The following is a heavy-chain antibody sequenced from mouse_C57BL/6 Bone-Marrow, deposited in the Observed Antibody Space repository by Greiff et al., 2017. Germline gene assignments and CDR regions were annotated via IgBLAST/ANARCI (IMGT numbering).Heavy chain of an antibody. J-gene: IGHJ2*01. CDR2: IHPNSGST. Sequence: QVQLQQPGAELVKPGASVKLSCKASGYTFTSYWMHWVKQRPGQGLEWIGMIHPNSGSTNYNEKFKSKATLTVDKSSSTAYMQLSSLTSEDSAVYYCAKVPYDGCYYFDYWGQGTTLTVSS. CDR3: AKVPYDGCYYFDY. V-gene: IGHV1-64*01. D-gene: IGHD2-3*01. CDR1: GYTFTSYW.